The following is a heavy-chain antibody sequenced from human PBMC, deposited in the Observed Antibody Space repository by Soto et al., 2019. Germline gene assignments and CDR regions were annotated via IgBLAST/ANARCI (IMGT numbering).Heavy chain of an antibody. V-gene: IGHV3-72*01. D-gene: IGHD3-22*01. J-gene: IGHJ4*02. CDR3: ARETYYYDRGRYYFYFDC. Sequence: GGSLRLSCAASGFTFSDRYMDWVRQAPGKGLEWVGRTRNRDNSYTTEYAASVKGRFTISRDDSENSLYLQMNSLKPEDTAVYYCARETYYYDRGRYYFYFDCWGQGTLVTVSS. CDR2: TRNRDNSYTT. CDR1: GFTFSDRY.